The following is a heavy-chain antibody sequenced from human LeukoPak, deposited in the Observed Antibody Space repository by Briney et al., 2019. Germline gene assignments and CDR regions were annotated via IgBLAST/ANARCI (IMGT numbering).Heavy chain of an antibody. V-gene: IGHV4-38-2*02. Sequence: PSETLSLTCTVSGYSISSGYYWGWIRQPPGKWLEWIGSIYHSGSTYYNPSLKSRVTISVDTSKNQFSLKLSSVTAADTAVYYCARVGIVVVIDYWGQGTLVTVSS. J-gene: IGHJ4*02. CDR3: ARVGIVVVIDY. CDR1: GYSISSGYY. CDR2: IYHSGST. D-gene: IGHD3-22*01.